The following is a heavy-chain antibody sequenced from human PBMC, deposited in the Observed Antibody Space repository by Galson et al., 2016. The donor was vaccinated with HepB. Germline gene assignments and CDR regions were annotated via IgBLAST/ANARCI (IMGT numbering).Heavy chain of an antibody. CDR2: IRGSGTST. J-gene: IGHJ6*02. D-gene: IGHD1-1*01. CDR1: GFTFSSYA. Sequence: SLRLSCAASGFTFSSYAMSWVRQAPGKGLEWVSGIRGSGTSTYYADSVKGRFTISRDNSKNTLYLQMNSLRAEDTAVYYCAKGAWTGATNSYYYGMDVWGRGTTVTVSS. V-gene: IGHV3-23*01. CDR3: AKGAWTGATNSYYYGMDV.